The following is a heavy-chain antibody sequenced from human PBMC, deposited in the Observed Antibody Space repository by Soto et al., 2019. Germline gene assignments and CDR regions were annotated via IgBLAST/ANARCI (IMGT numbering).Heavy chain of an antibody. D-gene: IGHD3-3*01. CDR3: ARGSRVVVKLGWVTPCDY. V-gene: IGHV1-46*01. Sequence: QVQLVQSGAEVKKPGASVKVSCKASGYTFTSYYMHWVRQAPGQGLEWMGIINPSGGSTSYAQKFHGRVSMIRDTSTSTVCRELSSLNSEETAVYYCARGSRVVVKLGWVTPCDYWGQGTLVTGSS. CDR2: INPSGGST. CDR1: GYTFTSYY. J-gene: IGHJ4*02.